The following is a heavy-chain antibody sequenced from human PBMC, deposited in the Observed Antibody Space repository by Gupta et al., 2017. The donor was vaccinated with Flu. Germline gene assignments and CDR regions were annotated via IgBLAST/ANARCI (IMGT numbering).Heavy chain of an antibody. CDR3: ARGGVGATRRYFDL. J-gene: IGHJ2*01. D-gene: IGHD1-26*01. CDR1: GGSFSGSY. V-gene: IGHV4-34*01. Sequence: QVQLQQWGAGLLKLSETLSLTCAVYGGSFSGSYWSWIRQPPGKGLEWIGEINHSGSTNYNPSLKSRVTISVDTSKNQFSLKLSSVTAADTAVYYCARGGVGATRRYFDLWGRGTLVTVSS. CDR2: INHSGST.